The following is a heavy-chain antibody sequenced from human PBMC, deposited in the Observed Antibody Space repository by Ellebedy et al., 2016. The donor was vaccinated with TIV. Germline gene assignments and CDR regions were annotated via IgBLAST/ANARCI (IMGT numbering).Heavy chain of an antibody. D-gene: IGHD3-16*02. CDR2: IYHSGST. CDR1: GGSISSSNW. V-gene: IGHV4-4*02. CDR3: ARDRSHGLGELSFSDAFDI. J-gene: IGHJ3*02. Sequence: GSLRLSXAVSGGSISSSNWWSWVRQPPGKGLEWIGEIYHSGSTNYNPSLKSRVTISVDKSKNQFSLKLSSVTAADTAVYYCARDRSHGLGELSFSDAFDIWGQGTMVTVSS.